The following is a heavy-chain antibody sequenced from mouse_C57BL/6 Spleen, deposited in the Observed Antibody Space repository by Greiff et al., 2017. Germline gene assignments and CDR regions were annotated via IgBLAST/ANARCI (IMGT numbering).Heavy chain of an antibody. CDR1: GYTFTSYW. CDR3: ARGALTTVVAKDWYFDV. Sequence: QVQLQQPGAELVKPGASVKLSCKASGYTFTSYWMHWVKQRPGQGLEWIGMIHPNSGSTNYNEKFKSKATLTVDKSSRTAYMQLSSLTSEDSAVYYCARGALTTVVAKDWYFDVWGTGTTVTVSS. CDR2: IHPNSGST. D-gene: IGHD1-1*01. V-gene: IGHV1-64*01. J-gene: IGHJ1*03.